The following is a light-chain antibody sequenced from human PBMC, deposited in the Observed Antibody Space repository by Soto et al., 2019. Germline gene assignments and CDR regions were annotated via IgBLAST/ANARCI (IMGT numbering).Light chain of an antibody. CDR2: DAS. CDR1: QNISNF. J-gene: IGKJ5*01. Sequence: DIQMTQAPSSLSASVEYRVTITCHASQNISNFLNWYQQKPGKAPNLLIYDASNVETGVPSRFSGSGSGTDFTFTISILQAEDIATYYCRQYDDLPPTFGQGTRLEIK. CDR3: RQYDDLPPT. V-gene: IGKV1-33*01.